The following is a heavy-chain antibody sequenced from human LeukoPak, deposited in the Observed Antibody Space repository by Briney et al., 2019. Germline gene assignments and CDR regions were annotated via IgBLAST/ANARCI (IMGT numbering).Heavy chain of an antibody. Sequence: GGSLRLSCAVSGFTVSSNFMSWVRQAPGKGLEWVSVLFSGGTPYYADSVKGRFTISRDKSKNTLFLQMNSLRVEDTAVYYCARDQIAAAGTPIGYYGMDVWGQGTTVTVSS. CDR2: LFSGGTP. J-gene: IGHJ6*02. CDR3: ARDQIAAAGTPIGYYGMDV. V-gene: IGHV3-53*01. CDR1: GFTVSSNF. D-gene: IGHD6-13*01.